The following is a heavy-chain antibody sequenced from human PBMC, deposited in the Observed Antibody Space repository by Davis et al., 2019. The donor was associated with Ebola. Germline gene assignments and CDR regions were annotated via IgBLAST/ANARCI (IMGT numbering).Heavy chain of an antibody. D-gene: IGHD3-10*01. CDR3: AGGTMVRGVYYYGMDV. Sequence: ASVKVSCKASGYTFTSYDINWVRQATGQGLEWMGWISAYNGNTNYAQKLQGRVTMTTDTSTSTAYMELRSLRSDDTAVYYCAGGTMVRGVYYYGMDVWGQGTTVTVSS. CDR1: GYTFTSYD. V-gene: IGHV1-18*01. CDR2: ISAYNGNT. J-gene: IGHJ6*02.